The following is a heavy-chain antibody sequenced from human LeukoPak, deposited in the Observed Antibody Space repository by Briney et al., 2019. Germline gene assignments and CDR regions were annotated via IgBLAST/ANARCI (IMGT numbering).Heavy chain of an antibody. CDR2: ISGSGGST. Sequence: GSLRLSCAASGFTFSNYAMKWVRQAPGKGLEWVSAISGSGGSTYYADSVKGRFTISRDNSNNTLHMQMNSLRAEDTAVYYCARGGGYCGGDCYSAKTHFDYWGQGTLVTVSS. CDR1: GFTFSNYA. CDR3: ARGGGYCGGDCYSAKTHFDY. D-gene: IGHD2-21*02. V-gene: IGHV3-23*01. J-gene: IGHJ4*02.